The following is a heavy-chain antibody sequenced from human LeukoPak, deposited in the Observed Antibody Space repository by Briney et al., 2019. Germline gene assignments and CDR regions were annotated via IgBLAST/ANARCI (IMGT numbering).Heavy chain of an antibody. CDR2: ISAYNGNT. CDR3: ARVPFVVVVAATYYGMDV. CDR1: GYTFTIYG. Sequence: GASVKVSFKSSGYTFTIYGISWVRQAPGQGLEWMGCISAYNGNTNYAQKLQGRVPMTTETSTSTAYMELRSLRSDATAVSYCARVPFVVVVAATYYGMDVWGQGTTVTVSS. V-gene: IGHV1-18*01. D-gene: IGHD2-15*01. J-gene: IGHJ6*02.